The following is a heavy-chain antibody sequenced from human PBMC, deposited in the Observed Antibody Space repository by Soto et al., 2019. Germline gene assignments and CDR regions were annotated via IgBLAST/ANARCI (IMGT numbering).Heavy chain of an antibody. Sequence: ASVKVSCKASGYTFTSYATHWGRQAPGQRLEWMGWINAGNGNTKYSQKFQGRVTITRDTSTSTAYMELSSLRSEDTAVYYCARWAGFCGSNYCYTPFDYWGQGTQVTVSS. D-gene: IGHD2-2*02. V-gene: IGHV1-3*01. CDR2: INAGNGNT. CDR1: GYTFTSYA. CDR3: ARWAGFCGSNYCYTPFDY. J-gene: IGHJ4*02.